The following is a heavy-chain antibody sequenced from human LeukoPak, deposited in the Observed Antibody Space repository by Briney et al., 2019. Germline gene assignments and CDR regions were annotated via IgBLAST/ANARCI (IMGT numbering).Heavy chain of an antibody. CDR1: GVSINRLY. CDR2: IYSGVPT. J-gene: IGHJ4*02. Sequence: SETLSLTCTTSGVSINRLYWSWVRQPPGKGLEWIGNIYSGVPTYFNPSLKSRVTISVDTSKNQFSLNLTSVTAADTAMYYCVQTTGWPGFDYWGQGILVTVSS. V-gene: IGHV4-4*09. D-gene: IGHD1-1*01. CDR3: VQTTGWPGFDY.